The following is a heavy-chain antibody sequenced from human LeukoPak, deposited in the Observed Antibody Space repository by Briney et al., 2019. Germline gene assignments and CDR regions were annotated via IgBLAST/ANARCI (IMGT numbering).Heavy chain of an antibody. D-gene: IGHD3-9*01. CDR1: GFTFSSYA. V-gene: IGHV3-23*01. CDR2: ISGSGGST. CDR3: ARSIGLTGGGVDV. J-gene: IGHJ6*02. Sequence: GGSLRLSCAASGFTFSSYAMSWVRQAPGKGLEWVSTISGSGGSTYYADSVKGRFTISRDSSKNTLYLQMSNLTAEGTAVYYCARSIGLTGGGVDVWGQGTTVTVSS.